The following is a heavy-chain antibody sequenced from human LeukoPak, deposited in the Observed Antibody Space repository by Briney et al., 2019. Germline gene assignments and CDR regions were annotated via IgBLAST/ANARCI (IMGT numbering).Heavy chain of an antibody. CDR3: ARQGSSGGFC. D-gene: IGHD6-19*01. V-gene: IGHV4-39*01. CDR2: IYYSGST. CDR1: GGSISSSSYY. J-gene: IGHJ4*02. Sequence: SETLSLTCTVSGGSISSSSYYWGWIRQPPGKGLEWIGSIYYSGSTYYNPSLKSRVTISVDTSKNQFSLKLSSVTAADTAVYYCARQGSSGGFCWGQGTLVTVSS.